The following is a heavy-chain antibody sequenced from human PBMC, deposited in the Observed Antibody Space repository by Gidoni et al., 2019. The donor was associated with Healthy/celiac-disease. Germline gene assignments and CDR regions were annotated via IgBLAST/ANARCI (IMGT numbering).Heavy chain of an antibody. Sequence: QVQLQESRPGLVKPSATLSLTCTVSGYSISTVYYWGWIRHPPGKGLDWLGSIYHRGCTYYNPSLKSRVTISVHTSKNQFSLKRSSVTAADTAVYYCARDRHRLRPDAFDIWGQGTMVTVSS. J-gene: IGHJ3*02. CDR3: ARDRHRLRPDAFDI. CDR1: GYSISTVYY. CDR2: IYHRGCT. D-gene: IGHD5-12*01. V-gene: IGHV4-38-2*02.